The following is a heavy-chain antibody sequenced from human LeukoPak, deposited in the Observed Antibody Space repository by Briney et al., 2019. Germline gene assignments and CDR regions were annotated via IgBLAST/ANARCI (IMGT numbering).Heavy chain of an antibody. D-gene: IGHD2-15*01. CDR2: ISSSSSYI. Sequence: GGSLRLSCAASGFTFDDYGMSWVRQAPGKGLEWVSSISSSSSYIYYADSVKGRFTISRDNAKNSLYLQMNSLRAEDTAVYYCARAPGGVVVAATFDYWGQGTLVTVSS. J-gene: IGHJ4*02. V-gene: IGHV3-21*01. CDR3: ARAPGGVVVAATFDY. CDR1: GFTFDDYG.